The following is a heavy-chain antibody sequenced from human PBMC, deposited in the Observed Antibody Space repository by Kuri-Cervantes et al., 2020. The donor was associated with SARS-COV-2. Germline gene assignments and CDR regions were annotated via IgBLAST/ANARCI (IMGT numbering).Heavy chain of an antibody. Sequence: LRLSCTVSGGSVSSGSYYWSWIRQPAGKGLEWIGHIYTSGSTNYNPSLKSRVTISVDTSKNQFSLKLSSVTAADTAVYYCARLEATNYFDYWGQGTLVTVSS. J-gene: IGHJ4*02. CDR2: IYTSGST. D-gene: IGHD1-26*01. CDR3: ARLEATNYFDY. V-gene: IGHV4-61*09. CDR1: GGSVSSGSYY.